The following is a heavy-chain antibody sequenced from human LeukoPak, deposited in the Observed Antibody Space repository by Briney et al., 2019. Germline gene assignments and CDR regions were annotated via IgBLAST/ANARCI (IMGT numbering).Heavy chain of an antibody. Sequence: PSETLSLTCTVSGGSISSTSYYWGCIRQPPGKGLEWIGSIYYSGSTYYNPSLKSRVTISVDTSKNQFSLKLRSVTAADTAVYYCAREMTTVTTSLDYWGQGTLVTVSS. D-gene: IGHD4-17*01. J-gene: IGHJ4*02. V-gene: IGHV4-39*07. CDR3: AREMTTVTTSLDY. CDR2: IYYSGST. CDR1: GGSISSTSYY.